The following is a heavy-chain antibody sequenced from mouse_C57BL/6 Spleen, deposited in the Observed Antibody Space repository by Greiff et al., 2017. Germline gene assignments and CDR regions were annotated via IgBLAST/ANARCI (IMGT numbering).Heavy chain of an antibody. J-gene: IGHJ2*01. V-gene: IGHV1-69*01. D-gene: IGHD3-2*02. CDR1: GYTFTSYW. CDR2: IDPSDSYT. CDR3: ARGQLRGY. Sequence: QVQLQQPVAELVMPGASVKLSCKASGYTFTSYWMHWVKQRPGQGLEWIGGIDPSDSYTNYNPKFQGKSTLTVDKSSSTAYMQLSSLTSEDSAVYYCARGQLRGYWGQGTTLTVSS.